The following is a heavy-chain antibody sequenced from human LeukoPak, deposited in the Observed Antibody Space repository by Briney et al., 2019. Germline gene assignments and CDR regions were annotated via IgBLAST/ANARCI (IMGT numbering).Heavy chain of an antibody. V-gene: IGHV3-30*02. CDR1: GFTFSSYG. CDR2: IRYDGSNK. CDR3: AKEGPGLRFLAWLLIDY. Sequence: GGSLRLSCAASGFTFSSYGMHLVRQAPGKGLEWVAFIRYDGSNKYYADSVKGRFTISRDNSKNTLYLQMNSLRAEDTAVYYCAKEGPGLRFLAWLLIDYWGQGTLVTVSS. J-gene: IGHJ4*02. D-gene: IGHD3-3*01.